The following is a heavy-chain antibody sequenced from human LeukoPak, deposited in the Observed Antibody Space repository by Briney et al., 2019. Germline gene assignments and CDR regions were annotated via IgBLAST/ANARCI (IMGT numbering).Heavy chain of an antibody. V-gene: IGHV3-30*04. J-gene: IGHJ3*02. D-gene: IGHD3-22*01. CDR1: GFTFSSYA. CDR3: ARDPVSVRPVPYYYDSSGYPQLNAFDI. Sequence: GGSLRLSCAASGFTFSSYAMHWVRQAPGKGLEWVAVISYDGSNKYYADSVKGRFTISRDNSKNTLYLQMNSLRAEDTAVYYCARDPVSVRPVPYYYDSSGYPQLNAFDIWGQGTMVTVSS. CDR2: ISYDGSNK.